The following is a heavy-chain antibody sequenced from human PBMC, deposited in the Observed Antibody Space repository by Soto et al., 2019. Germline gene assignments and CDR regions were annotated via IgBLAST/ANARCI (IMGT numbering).Heavy chain of an antibody. J-gene: IGHJ3*01. D-gene: IGHD3-16*01. V-gene: IGHV1-69*01. CDR1: GGPFGSSA. Sequence: QVQLVQSGADVQKPGSSVKVSCKTSGGPFGSSAISWVRQAPAQGLEWMGEIIPVFDKANYAQNFQGRLTITADEPTGTVFMQLSSLRSEDTAVYFCARLRRDWGDAFDLWGLGTFVTVSS. CDR3: ARLRRDWGDAFDL. CDR2: IIPVFDKA.